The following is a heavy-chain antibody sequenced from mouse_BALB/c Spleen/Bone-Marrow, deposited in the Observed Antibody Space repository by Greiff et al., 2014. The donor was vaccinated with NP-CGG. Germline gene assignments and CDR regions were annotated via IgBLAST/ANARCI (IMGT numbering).Heavy chain of an antibody. Sequence: LVESGASVKVSCKASGYSFTDYNMYWVKQSHGKSLEWIGYIDPYNGGTSYNQKFKGKATLTVDKPSSTAFMHLNSPTSEDSAVYYCASYHSSGYAMDYWGQGTSVTVSS. CDR2: IDPYNGGT. CDR1: GYSFTDYN. J-gene: IGHJ4*01. D-gene: IGHD3-1*01. V-gene: IGHV1S135*01. CDR3: ASYHSSGYAMDY.